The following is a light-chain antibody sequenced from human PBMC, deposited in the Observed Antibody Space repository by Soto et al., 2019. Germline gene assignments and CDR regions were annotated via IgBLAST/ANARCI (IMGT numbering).Light chain of an antibody. CDR3: QAYNRGSA. Sequence: IQMTQSPSSLSASVGDTVTITCRASQVTSNSLAWYQQEPGKGPKLLIYAASTLKSGVPSRFSGSGSGTDFTLNITNLQPEDVATYYCQAYNRGSAFGQGTRLEIK. J-gene: IGKJ5*01. CDR2: AAS. V-gene: IGKV1-27*01. CDR1: QVTSNS.